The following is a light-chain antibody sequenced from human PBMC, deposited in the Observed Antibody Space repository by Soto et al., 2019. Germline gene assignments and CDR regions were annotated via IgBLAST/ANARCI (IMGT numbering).Light chain of an antibody. CDR2: AAS. CDR1: QGISSY. CDR3: QQYYSYQRT. Sequence: AIRMTRSPSSFSASTGDRVTITCRASQGISSYLAWYQQKPGKAPKLLIYAASTLQSGVPSRFSGSGSGTYLTLTISCLQSEDFATYYCQQYYSYQRTLGQGTKV. V-gene: IGKV1-8*01. J-gene: IGKJ1*01.